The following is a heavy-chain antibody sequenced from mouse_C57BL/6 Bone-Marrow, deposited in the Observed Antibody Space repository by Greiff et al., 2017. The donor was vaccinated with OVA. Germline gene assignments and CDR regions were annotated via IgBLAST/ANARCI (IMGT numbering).Heavy chain of an antibody. CDR2: IYPGSGST. V-gene: IGHV1-55*01. J-gene: IGHJ2*01. CDR1: GYTFTSYW. D-gene: IGHD1-1*01. Sequence: QVQLKQPGAELVKPGASVKMSCKASGYTFTSYWITWVKQRPGQGLEWIGDIYPGSGSTNYKEKFKSKATLTVDTSSSTAYMQLSSLTSEDSAVYYCARDGYYGSSYPFHYWGQGTTLTVSS. CDR3: ARDGYYGSSYPFHY.